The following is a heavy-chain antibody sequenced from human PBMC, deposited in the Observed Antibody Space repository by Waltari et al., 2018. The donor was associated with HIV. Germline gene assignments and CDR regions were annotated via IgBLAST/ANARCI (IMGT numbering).Heavy chain of an antibody. D-gene: IGHD3-22*01. CDR1: GGSFSGNY. J-gene: IGHJ6*03. CDR2: INQGGSS. V-gene: IGHV4-34*01. Sequence: QVQLKQWGAGLVKPSATLSLTCAVYGGSFSGNYWSWIRQSPGKGLEWIGEINQGGSSNFNPSLKSRVSMSVAGSKKQFYLNLTSVTVADTGVYYCARGLNYHASSGSYGYYHYYMDVWGEGTTVAVSS. CDR3: ARGLNYHASSGSYGYYHYYMDV.